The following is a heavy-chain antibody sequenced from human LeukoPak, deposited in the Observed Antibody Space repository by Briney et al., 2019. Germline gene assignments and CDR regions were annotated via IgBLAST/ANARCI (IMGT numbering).Heavy chain of an antibody. CDR1: GGSISSSSYY. Sequence: PSETLSLTCTVSGGSISSSSYYWGRIRQPPGKGLEWIGSIYYSGSTYYNPSLKSRVTISVDTSKNQFSLKLTSVTAADTAVYYCARGPFWVNERLFDPWGQGTPVTVSS. V-gene: IGHV4-39*07. D-gene: IGHD5-24*01. CDR3: ARGPFWVNERLFDP. J-gene: IGHJ5*02. CDR2: IYYSGST.